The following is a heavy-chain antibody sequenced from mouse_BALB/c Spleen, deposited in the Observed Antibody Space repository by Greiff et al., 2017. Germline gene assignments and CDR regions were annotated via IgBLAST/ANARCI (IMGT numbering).Heavy chain of an antibody. CDR3: ARSGYYGSSYGYYAMDY. J-gene: IGHJ4*01. CDR1: GYAFSSYW. Sequence: QVQLQQSGAELVRPGSSVKISCKASGYAFSSYWMNWVKQRPGQGLEWIGQIYPGDGDTNYNGKFKGKATLTADKSSSTAYMQLSSLTSEDSAVYFCARSGYYGSSYGYYAMDYWGQGTSVTVSS. V-gene: IGHV1-80*01. D-gene: IGHD1-1*01. CDR2: IYPGDGDT.